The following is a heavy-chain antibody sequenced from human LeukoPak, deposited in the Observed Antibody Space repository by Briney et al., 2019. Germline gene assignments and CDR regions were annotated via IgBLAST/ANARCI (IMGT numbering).Heavy chain of an antibody. CDR2: ISYDGSKK. D-gene: IGHD3-16*01. Sequence: GGSLRLSCAASGFTFSSFAMHWVRQAPGKGLDWVAVISYDGSKKYYTDSVMGRFTISRDNSKNTLYLQMNSLRADDTAIYYCARNQQLGGHSYYYYGMDVWGQGTTVTVSS. CDR1: GFTFSSFA. V-gene: IGHV3-30-3*01. CDR3: ARNQQLGGHSYYYYGMDV. J-gene: IGHJ6*02.